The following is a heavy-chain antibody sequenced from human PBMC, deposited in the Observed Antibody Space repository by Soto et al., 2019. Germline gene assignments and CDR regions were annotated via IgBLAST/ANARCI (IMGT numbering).Heavy chain of an antibody. CDR2: INAGNGST. Sequence: ASVKVSCKASGYTFTSYAMHWVRQAPGQRLEWMGWINAGNGSTKYSQKFQGRVTITRDTSASTAYMQLSSLRSGDTAVYYCARSGGLDGDFTYWGQGSLDIGSS. V-gene: IGHV1-3*01. J-gene: IGHJ4*02. D-gene: IGHD3-10*01. CDR1: GYTFTSYA. CDR3: ARSGGLDGDFTY.